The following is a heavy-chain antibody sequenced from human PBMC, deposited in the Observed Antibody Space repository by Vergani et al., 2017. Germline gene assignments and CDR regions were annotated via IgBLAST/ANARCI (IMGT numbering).Heavy chain of an antibody. Sequence: QVQLQESGPGLVKPSQTLSLTCTVSGGSISSGGYYWSWIRQHPGKGLEWIGYIYYSGSTYYNPSLKSLFTISVDTSKNHFSLKLSSVTAADTAVYYCARAQLGYFDYWGQGTLVTVSS. CDR1: GGSISSGGYY. D-gene: IGHD3-10*01. V-gene: IGHV4-31*01. CDR2: IYYSGST. J-gene: IGHJ4*02. CDR3: ARAQLGYFDY.